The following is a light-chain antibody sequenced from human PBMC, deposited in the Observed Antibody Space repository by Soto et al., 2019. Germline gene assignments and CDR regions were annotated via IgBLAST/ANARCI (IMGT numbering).Light chain of an antibody. J-gene: IGLJ2*01. Sequence: QPVLTQPPSVSGAPGQRVTISCTGSSSNIGAGYDVHWYQQLPGTAPKLLIYGNSNRPSGVPDRFSGSKSGTSASLAITGLQAEDEADYYCQSYDSSVSASHVVFGGGTKLTVL. CDR3: QSYDSSVSASHVV. CDR2: GNS. CDR1: SSNIGAGYD. V-gene: IGLV1-40*01.